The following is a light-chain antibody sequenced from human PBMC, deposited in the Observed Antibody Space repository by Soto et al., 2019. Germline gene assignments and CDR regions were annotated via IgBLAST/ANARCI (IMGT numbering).Light chain of an antibody. CDR3: QQYGTSPQT. CDR1: QSVNTNY. CDR2: TAS. J-gene: IGKJ1*01. Sequence: EIVLTQSPGTLSLSPGERATLSCRASQSVNTNYLAWYQQRPGQTPRLLIYTASSRATGIPDRFSGSGSGTDFTLTISRLEPEDFAVYYCQQYGTSPQTFGQGTKVDIK. V-gene: IGKV3-20*01.